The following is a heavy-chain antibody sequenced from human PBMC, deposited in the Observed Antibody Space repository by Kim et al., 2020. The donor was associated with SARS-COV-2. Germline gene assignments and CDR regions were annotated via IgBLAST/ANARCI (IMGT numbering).Heavy chain of an antibody. Sequence: ASVKVSCKASGYTFTSYGISWVRQAPGQGLEWMGWISAYNGNTNYAQKLQGRVTMTTDTSTSTAYMELRSLRSDDTAVYCCARGRGLLGLYGMDVWGQGTTVTVSS. CDR1: GYTFTSYG. J-gene: IGHJ6*02. CDR3: ARGRGLLGLYGMDV. D-gene: IGHD3-10*01. CDR2: ISAYNGNT. V-gene: IGHV1-18*01.